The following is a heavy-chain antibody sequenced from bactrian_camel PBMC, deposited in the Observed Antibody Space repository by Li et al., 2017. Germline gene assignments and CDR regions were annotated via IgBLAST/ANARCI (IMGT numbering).Heavy chain of an antibody. CDR1: GFTFMTYW. D-gene: IGHD3*01. CDR2: ISNSGGLP. V-gene: IGHV3S1*01. J-gene: IGHJ4*01. Sequence: HVQLVESGGGSVQAGGSLRLSCAASGFTFMTYWVYWVRQAPGKGLEWVSSISNSGGLPYYADSVQGRFTISRDNAKDTLYLQMNSLKIEDTAVYYCALGSSRQATMTARGKGTQVTVS.